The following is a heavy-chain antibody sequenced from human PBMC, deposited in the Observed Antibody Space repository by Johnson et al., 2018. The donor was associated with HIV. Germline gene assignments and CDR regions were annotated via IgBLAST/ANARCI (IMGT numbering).Heavy chain of an antibody. CDR1: GFSFSTYW. CDR2: IRQDVIEK. D-gene: IGHD2-21*01. Sequence: VQLVESGGDLVQPGGSLRLSCAASGFSFSTYWMTWVRQAPGKGLEWVASIRQDVIEKYYVDSVKGRSTISRDNAKNSLILQMNSLRAEDTAVYYCASSQGSGEGAFDIWGQGTRVTVSS. V-gene: IGHV3-7*05. J-gene: IGHJ3*02. CDR3: ASSQGSGEGAFDI.